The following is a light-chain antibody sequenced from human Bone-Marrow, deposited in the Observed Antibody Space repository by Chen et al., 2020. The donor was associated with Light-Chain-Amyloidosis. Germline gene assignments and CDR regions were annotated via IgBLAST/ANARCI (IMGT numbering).Light chain of an antibody. V-gene: IGLV3-21*02. CDR3: QVWDRSSDRPV. J-gene: IGLJ3*02. Sequence: SYLLPHPSSVSVSHGQTATLACGGNNIGSTSVHWYQQTPGQAPLLVVYDDSDRPSGIPERLSGSNSGNTATLTISRVEAGDEADYYCQVWDRSSDRPVFGGGTKLTVL. CDR1: NIGSTS. CDR2: DDS.